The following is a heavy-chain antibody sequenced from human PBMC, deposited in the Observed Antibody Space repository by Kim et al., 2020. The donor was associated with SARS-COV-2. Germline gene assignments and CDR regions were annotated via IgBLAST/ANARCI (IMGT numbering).Heavy chain of an antibody. Sequence: TYNSPRRRRVTMSVDTSKNQFSLKLTSFTAADTAVYYCARDSSLGGLDVWGQGTTVTVSS. D-gene: IGHD2-2*01. J-gene: IGHJ6*02. CDR3: ARDSSLGGLDV. V-gene: IGHV4-4*06.